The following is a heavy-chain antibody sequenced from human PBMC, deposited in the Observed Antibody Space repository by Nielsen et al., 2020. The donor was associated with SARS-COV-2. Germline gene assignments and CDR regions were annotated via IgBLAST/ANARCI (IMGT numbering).Heavy chain of an antibody. V-gene: IGHV3-66*01. CDR1: GFTVSSNY. CDR3: ARVPTPYYYDSSGELDY. D-gene: IGHD3-22*01. Sequence: GGSLRLSCAASGFTVSSNYMSWVRQAPGKGLEWVSIIYSGGSTFYADSVKGRFTISRDNSKNTLYLQMNSLRAEDTAVYYCARVPTPYYYDSSGELDYWGQGTLVTVSS. CDR2: IYSGGST. J-gene: IGHJ4*02.